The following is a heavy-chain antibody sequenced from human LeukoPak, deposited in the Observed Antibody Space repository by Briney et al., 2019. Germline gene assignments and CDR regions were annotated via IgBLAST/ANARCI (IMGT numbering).Heavy chain of an antibody. J-gene: IGHJ4*02. Sequence: SVTVSCKASGGTFSSYAISWVRQAPGQGLGWMGGIIPIFGTANYAQKFQGRVTITADESTSTAYMELSSLRSEDTAVYYCARDIEASGPFDYWGQGTLVTVSS. CDR3: ARDIEASGPFDY. CDR1: GGTFSSYA. V-gene: IGHV1-69*13. CDR2: IIPIFGTA. D-gene: IGHD6-19*01.